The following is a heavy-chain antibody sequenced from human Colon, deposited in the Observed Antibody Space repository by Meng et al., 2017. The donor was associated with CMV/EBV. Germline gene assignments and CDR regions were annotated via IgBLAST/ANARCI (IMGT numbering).Heavy chain of an antibody. CDR3: ARVLLWFGEFIDY. CDR1: GGSVTSYY. J-gene: IGHJ4*02. Sequence: GSLRLSCSVSGGSVTSYYYSWIRQPPGKGLEWIGEINHSGSTNYNPSLKSRVTISVDTSKNQFSLKLSSVTAADTAVYYCARVLLWFGEFIDYWGQGTLVTVSS. V-gene: IGHV4-34*01. D-gene: IGHD3-10*01. CDR2: INHSGST.